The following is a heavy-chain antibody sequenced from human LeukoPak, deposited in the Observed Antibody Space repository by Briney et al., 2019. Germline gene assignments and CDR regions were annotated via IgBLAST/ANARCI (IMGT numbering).Heavy chain of an antibody. CDR2: ISYDGSNK. Sequence: GRSLRLSCAASGFTFSSYAMHWVRQAPGKGLEWVAVISYDGSNKYYADSVKGRFTISRGNSKNTLYLQMNSLRAEDTAVYYCAGGGGIAAAGLDFDYWGQGTLVTVSS. J-gene: IGHJ4*02. V-gene: IGHV3-30-3*01. CDR1: GFTFSSYA. CDR3: AGGGGIAAAGLDFDY. D-gene: IGHD6-13*01.